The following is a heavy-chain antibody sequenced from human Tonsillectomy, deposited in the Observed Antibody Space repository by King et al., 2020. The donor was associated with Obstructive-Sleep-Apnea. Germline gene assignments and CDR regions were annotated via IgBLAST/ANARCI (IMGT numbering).Heavy chain of an antibody. J-gene: IGHJ4*02. D-gene: IGHD3-10*01. CDR3: ARASSKSYYYGSGSFLY. CDR1: GYTFTSYD. Sequence: VQLVQSGAEVKKPGASVKVSCEASGYTFTSYDINWVRQATGQGLEWMGWMNPNSGNTGYAQKFQGRVTMTRNTSISTAYMELSSLTSEDTAVYYCARASSKSYYYGSGSFLYWGQGTLVTVSS. CDR2: MNPNSGNT. V-gene: IGHV1-8*01.